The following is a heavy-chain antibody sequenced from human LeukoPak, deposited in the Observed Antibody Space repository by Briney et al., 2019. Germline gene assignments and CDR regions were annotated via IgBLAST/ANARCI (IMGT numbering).Heavy chain of an antibody. Sequence: ASVKVSCKAAGYTFTGYYIHWERQPPGQGLGRMGWINPNSDGTNYAQKFQGRVTMTRDTSISTAYMELSRLRSDDTAVDYCARTAVADWFDPWGQGTLVTVSS. D-gene: IGHD6-19*01. J-gene: IGHJ5*02. V-gene: IGHV1-2*02. CDR2: INPNSDGT. CDR3: ARTAVADWFDP. CDR1: GYTFTGYY.